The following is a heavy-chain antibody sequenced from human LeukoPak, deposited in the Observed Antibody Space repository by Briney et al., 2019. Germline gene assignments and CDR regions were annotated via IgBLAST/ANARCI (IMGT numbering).Heavy chain of an antibody. CDR1: GFTFDDYA. D-gene: IGHD6-19*01. CDR3: ASSKQWLSTQFDY. J-gene: IGHJ4*02. V-gene: IGHV3-9*03. Sequence: GRSLRLSCAASGFTFDDYAMHWVRQAPGKGLEWVSGISWNSGSIGYADSVKGRFTISRDNAKNSLYLRMNSLRAEDMALYYCASSKQWLSTQFDYWGQGTLVTVSS. CDR2: ISWNSGSI.